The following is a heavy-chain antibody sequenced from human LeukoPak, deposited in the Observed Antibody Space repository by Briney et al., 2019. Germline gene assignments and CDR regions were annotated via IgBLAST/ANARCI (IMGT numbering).Heavy chain of an antibody. CDR3: AREPISSYGDNYYYYYYMDV. J-gene: IGHJ6*03. V-gene: IGHV3-48*04. CDR2: ISSSGSTI. D-gene: IGHD4-17*01. CDR1: GFTFSSYS. Sequence: GGSLRLSCAASGFTFSSYSMNWVRQAPGKGLEWVSYISSSGSTIYYADSVKVRFTISRDNAKNSLYLQMNSLRAEDTAVYYCAREPISSYGDNYYYYYYMDVWGKGTTVTVSS.